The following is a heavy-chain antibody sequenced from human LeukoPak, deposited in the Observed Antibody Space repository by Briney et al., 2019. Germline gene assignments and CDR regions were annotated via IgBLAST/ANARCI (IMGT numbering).Heavy chain of an antibody. D-gene: IGHD4-11*01. CDR1: GGSTSRGSYY. CDR2: IYYSGSS. J-gene: IGHJ3*01. V-gene: IGHV4-39*01. CDR3: ARSHDYSTSLAFDV. Sequence: PSETLSLTCTISGGSTSRGSYYWGWIRQPPGKGLEWIGSIYYSGSSYINPSLQSRVTISVDASTNQFSLKLTSVTAADTAVYYCARSHDYSTSLAFDVWAQGTMVTVSS.